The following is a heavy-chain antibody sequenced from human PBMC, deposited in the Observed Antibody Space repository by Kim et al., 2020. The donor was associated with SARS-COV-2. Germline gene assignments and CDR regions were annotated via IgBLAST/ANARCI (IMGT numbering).Heavy chain of an antibody. Sequence: SETLSLTCTVSGGSISSYYWSWIRQPPGKGLEWIGYIYYSGSTNYNPSLKSRVTISVDTSKNQFSLKLSSVTAADTAVYYCARGGEYYDFWSGYPRRVDAFDIWGQGTMVTVSS. V-gene: IGHV4-59*01. CDR2: IYYSGST. CDR3: ARGGEYYDFWSGYPRRVDAFDI. J-gene: IGHJ3*02. D-gene: IGHD3-3*01. CDR1: GGSISSYY.